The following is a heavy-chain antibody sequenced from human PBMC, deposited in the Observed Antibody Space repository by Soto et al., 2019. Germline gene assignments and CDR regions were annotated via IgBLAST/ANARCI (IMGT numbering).Heavy chain of an antibody. J-gene: IGHJ5*02. V-gene: IGHV1-18*04. CDR2: ISAYNGNT. CDR3: ARRKSYEGFDP. D-gene: IGHD2-21*01. Sequence: ASVKVSCKASGYTFTSYGISWVRQAPGQGLEGMGWISAYNGNTNYAQKHQGRVTMTTDTSTSTAYMELRSLRSDDTAVYYCARRKSYEGFDPWGQGTLVTVSS. CDR1: GYTFTSYG.